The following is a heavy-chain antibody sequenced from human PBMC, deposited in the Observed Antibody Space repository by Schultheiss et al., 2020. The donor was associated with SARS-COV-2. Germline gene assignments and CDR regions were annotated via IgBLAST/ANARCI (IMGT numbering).Heavy chain of an antibody. Sequence: GGSLRLSCAASGFTFSSYGMHWVRQAPGKGLEWVAVIWYDGSNKYYADSVKGRFTISRDNSKNTLYLQMNSLRAEDTAVYYCARDYGSGRSYGMDVWGQGTTVTVSS. D-gene: IGHD3-10*01. CDR3: ARDYGSGRSYGMDV. CDR2: IWYDGSNK. V-gene: IGHV3-33*01. CDR1: GFTFSSYG. J-gene: IGHJ6*02.